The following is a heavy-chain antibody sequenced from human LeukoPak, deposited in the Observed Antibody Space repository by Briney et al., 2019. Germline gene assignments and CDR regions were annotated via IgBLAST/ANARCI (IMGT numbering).Heavy chain of an antibody. CDR1: GGSVSSYY. D-gene: IGHD3-22*01. V-gene: IGHV4-59*08. CDR2: IYDIGST. J-gene: IGHJ5*02. Sequence: SETLSLTCTVSGGSVSSYYWSWLRQPPGKGLEWIGYIYDIGSTKYNPSLKSRVTMSVDTSKNQFSLKLSSVTAADTAVYHCARTYYYDSSGYLNHWFDPWGQGTLVTVSS. CDR3: ARTYYYDSSGYLNHWFDP.